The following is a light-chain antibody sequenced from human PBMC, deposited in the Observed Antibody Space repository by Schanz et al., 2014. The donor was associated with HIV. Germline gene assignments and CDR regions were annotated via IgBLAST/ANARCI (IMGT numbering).Light chain of an antibody. J-gene: IGKJ1*01. CDR1: QSVSSSY. CDR2: GAS. CDR3: QQYSRSPRT. V-gene: IGKV3-20*01. Sequence: EIVLTQSPGTLSLSPGERATLSCRASQSVSSSYLAWYQQKPGQAPRLLIFGASNRATGIPDRFSGGVSGTDFTLTISRVEPEDFAVYYCQQYSRSPRTFGQGTKVEIK.